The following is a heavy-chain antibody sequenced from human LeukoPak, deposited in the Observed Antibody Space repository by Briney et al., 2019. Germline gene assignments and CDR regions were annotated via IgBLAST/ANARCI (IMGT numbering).Heavy chain of an antibody. V-gene: IGHV3-74*01. CDR1: GFTFTTYW. Sequence: PGGSLRLSCAASGFTFTTYWMHWVRQAPGKGLVWVSHINSDGSITSYADSVKGRFTISRDNAKNTLYLQMNSLRAEDTAVYYCAKDDILTGYYDDCWGQGTLVTVSS. CDR3: AKDDILTGYYDDC. J-gene: IGHJ4*02. CDR2: INSDGSIT. D-gene: IGHD3-9*01.